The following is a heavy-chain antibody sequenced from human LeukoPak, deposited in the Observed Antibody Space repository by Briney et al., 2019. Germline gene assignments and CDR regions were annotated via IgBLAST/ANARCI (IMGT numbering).Heavy chain of an antibody. CDR2: INPSGGST. CDR1: GYTFTGYY. J-gene: IGHJ2*01. V-gene: IGHV1-46*01. D-gene: IGHD1-26*01. CDR3: ARLGERDWYFDL. Sequence: GASVTVSCKASGYTFTGYYMHWVRQAPGQGLEWMGIINPSGGSTSYAQKFQGRVTMTRDTSTSTVYMELSSLRSEDTAVYYCARLGERDWYFDLWGRGTLVTVSS.